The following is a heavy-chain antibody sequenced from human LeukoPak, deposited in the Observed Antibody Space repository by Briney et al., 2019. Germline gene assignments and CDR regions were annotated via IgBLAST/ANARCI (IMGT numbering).Heavy chain of an antibody. D-gene: IGHD6-19*01. CDR2: ITGSGGST. CDR1: GFTFNLYA. V-gene: IGHV3-23*01. J-gene: IGHJ4*02. CDR3: ANSKVADFHY. Sequence: GGSLRLSCTASGFTFNLYAMTWVRQAPGKGLEWVSAITGSGGSTYYTDSVKGRFTISRDNSKNTVYLQMNSLRVDDTAVYYCANSKVADFHYWGQGTRVTVSS.